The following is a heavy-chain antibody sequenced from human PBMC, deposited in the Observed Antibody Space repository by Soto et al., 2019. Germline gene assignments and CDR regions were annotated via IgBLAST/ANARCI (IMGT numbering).Heavy chain of an antibody. Sequence: PGGSLRLSCAASGFTFSSYCMHWVRQAPGKGLEWVAVIWYDGSNKYYADSVKGRFTISRDNSKNTLYLQMNSLRAEDTAVYYCARARRYCSSTSCYDGSLGYWGQGTLVTVSS. V-gene: IGHV3-33*01. D-gene: IGHD2-2*01. CDR2: IWYDGSNK. CDR3: ARARRYCSSTSCYDGSLGY. J-gene: IGHJ4*02. CDR1: GFTFSSYC.